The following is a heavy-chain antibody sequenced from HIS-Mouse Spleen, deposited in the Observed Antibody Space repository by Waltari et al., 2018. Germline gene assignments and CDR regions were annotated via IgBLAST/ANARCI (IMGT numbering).Heavy chain of an antibody. CDR1: GGSISSYY. CDR3: ARSTWEDYYYYGMDV. CDR2: IYYSGST. J-gene: IGHJ6*02. Sequence: QVQLQESGPGLVKPSETLSLTCTVSGGSISSYYWSCIRQPPGKGLEWIGYIYYSGSTNYNPSLKSRVTISVDTSKNQFSLKLSSVTAADTAVYYCARSTWEDYYYYGMDVWGQGTTVTVSS. V-gene: IGHV4-59*08. D-gene: IGHD1-1*01.